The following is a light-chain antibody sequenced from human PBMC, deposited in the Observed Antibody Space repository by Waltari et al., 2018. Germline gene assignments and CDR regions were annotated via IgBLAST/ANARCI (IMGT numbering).Light chain of an antibody. Sequence: HSALTQPASVSGSPGQSISISCAGTTSDIGAYDLVSWYQKYPGKAPKLIIYEVKNRPSDISPRFSASKSGDTASLTISGLQAEDEAEYYCCSSGGADTSVLFGGGTTLTVL. CDR1: TSDIGAYDL. J-gene: IGLJ2*01. V-gene: IGLV2-14*01. CDR2: EVK. CDR3: CSSGGADTSVL.